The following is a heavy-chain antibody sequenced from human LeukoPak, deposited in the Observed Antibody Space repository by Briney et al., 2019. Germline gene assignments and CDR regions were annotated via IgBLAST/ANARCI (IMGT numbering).Heavy chain of an antibody. CDR2: INGDGSST. CDR3: ARSQGPYDY. V-gene: IGHV3-74*01. J-gene: IGHJ4*02. Sequence: PGGSLRLSCAASGFTFRSHWMSWVRQAPGKGLVWVSRINGDGSSTNYADSVKGRFTISRDNAKNTLYLQLNSLRAEDTAIYYCARSQGPYDYWGQGTLVTVSS. CDR1: GFTFRSHW.